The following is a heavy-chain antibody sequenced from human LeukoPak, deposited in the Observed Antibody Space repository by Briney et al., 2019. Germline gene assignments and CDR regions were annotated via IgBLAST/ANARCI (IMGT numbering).Heavy chain of an antibody. Sequence: PGGSLRLSCAASGFTFSSYGMHWVRQAPGKGLEWVAVISYDGSNKYYADSVKGRFTISRDNSKNTLYLQMNSLRAEDTAVYYCARSMTTVTHFDYWGQGTLVTVSS. CDR1: GFTFSSYG. CDR3: ARSMTTVTHFDY. D-gene: IGHD4-17*01. CDR2: ISYDGSNK. V-gene: IGHV3-30*03. J-gene: IGHJ4*02.